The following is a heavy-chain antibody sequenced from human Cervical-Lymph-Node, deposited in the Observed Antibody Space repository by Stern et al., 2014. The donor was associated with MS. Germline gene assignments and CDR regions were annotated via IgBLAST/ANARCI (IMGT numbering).Heavy chain of an antibody. V-gene: IGHV3-33*01. CDR2: IWYDGSNK. J-gene: IGHJ4*02. CDR3: ASLGIAAAGTLDY. Sequence: QVQLVQSGGGVVQPGRSLRLSCAASGFTFSSYGMHWVRQAPGKGLEWVAVIWYDGSNKYYADSVKGRFTISRDNSKNTLYLQMNSLRAEDTAVYYCASLGIAAAGTLDYWGQGTLVTVSS. D-gene: IGHD6-13*01. CDR1: GFTFSSYG.